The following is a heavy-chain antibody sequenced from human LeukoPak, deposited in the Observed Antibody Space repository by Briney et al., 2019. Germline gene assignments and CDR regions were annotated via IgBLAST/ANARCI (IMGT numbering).Heavy chain of an antibody. V-gene: IGHV3-30*18. CDR3: AKDNEYSGSYQDAFDY. D-gene: IGHD1-26*01. CDR2: ISYDGTNK. J-gene: IGHJ4*02. Sequence: GRSLRLSCAASGFTFNDYGIHWVRQAPGKGLEWVAVISYDGTNKYYADSVKGRFTISRDNSRNTLYLQMNSLGAEDTAVYYCAKDNEYSGSYQDAFDYWGQGTLVTVSS. CDR1: GFTFNDYG.